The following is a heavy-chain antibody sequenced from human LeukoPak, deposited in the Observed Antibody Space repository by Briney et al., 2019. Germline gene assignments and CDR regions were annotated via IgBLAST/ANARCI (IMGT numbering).Heavy chain of an antibody. CDR1: GFTFSSYA. V-gene: IGHV3-21*06. J-gene: IGHJ4*02. CDR3: ARGSGYNFFDS. Sequence: GGSLRLSCAASGFTFSSYAMSWVRQAPGKGLEWVSSITDGSHNIYYADSVKGRFTFSRDNAKNSLYLQMNSLRAEDTAVYYCARGSGYNFFDSWGQGTLVTVSS. CDR2: ITDGSHNI. D-gene: IGHD5-12*01.